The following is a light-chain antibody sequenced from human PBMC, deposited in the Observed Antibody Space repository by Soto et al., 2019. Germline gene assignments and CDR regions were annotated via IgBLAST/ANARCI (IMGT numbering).Light chain of an antibody. V-gene: IGKV3-11*01. J-gene: IGKJ4*01. CDR3: QQSSNWPPVT. CDR1: QSINRH. Sequence: EIVLTQSPATLSLSPGERATLSCRASQSINRHLAWYRQKPGQAPRLLIYDASNRATGIPARFSGSGSGTAFTLTISSLEPEDFGVYYCQQSSNWPPVTFGGGTKVEIK. CDR2: DAS.